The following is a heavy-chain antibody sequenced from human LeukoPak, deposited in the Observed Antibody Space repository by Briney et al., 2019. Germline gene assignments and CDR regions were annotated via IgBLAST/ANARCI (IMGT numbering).Heavy chain of an antibody. CDR1: GFIFSRYS. J-gene: IGHJ4*02. D-gene: IGHD6-19*01. CDR3: AREAVAGNYFDN. CDR2: IGSSSSTI. Sequence: GGSLRLSCAASGFIFSRYSMNWARQTPGKGLEWVSYIGSSSSTIHYADSVKGRFTISRDNAKNSLYLQMNSLRDGDTAVYYCAREAVAGNYFDNWGQGTLVTVSS. V-gene: IGHV3-48*02.